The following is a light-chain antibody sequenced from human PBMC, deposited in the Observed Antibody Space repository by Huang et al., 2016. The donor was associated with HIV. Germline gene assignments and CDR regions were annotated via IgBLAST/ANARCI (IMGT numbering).Light chain of an antibody. V-gene: IGKV3-15*01. CDR1: HIIGRN. CDR2: GAS. CDR3: QQYNNWPLT. Sequence: EILLTQSPATLSVSLGGEVAVSCRASHIIGRNLAWYQQKPGQPPRLLLFGASTRATVVPARFGGSGSGTDFTLTISRPQSEDSAVYYCQQYNNWPLTFGGGTKVELK. J-gene: IGKJ4*01.